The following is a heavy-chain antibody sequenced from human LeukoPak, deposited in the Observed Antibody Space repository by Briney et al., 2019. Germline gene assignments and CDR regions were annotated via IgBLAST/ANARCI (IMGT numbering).Heavy chain of an antibody. CDR1: GYSISSGYY. D-gene: IGHD1-26*01. CDR3: ARASSLGGSSSGAWGAIFDY. V-gene: IGHV4-38-2*01. J-gene: IGHJ4*02. CDR2: IYHSGST. Sequence: SETLSLTCAVSGYSISSGYYWGWIRQPPGKGLEWIGSIYHSGSTYYNPSLKSRVTISVDTSKNQLSLKLSSVTAADTAVYYCARASSLGGSSSGAWGAIFDYWGQGTLVTVSA.